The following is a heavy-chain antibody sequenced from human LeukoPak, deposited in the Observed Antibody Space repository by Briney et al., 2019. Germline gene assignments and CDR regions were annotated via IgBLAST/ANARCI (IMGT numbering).Heavy chain of an antibody. CDR2: IIPIFGTA. CDR1: GGTFSSYA. V-gene: IGHV1-69*13. Sequence: GASVKVSCKASGGTFSSYAISWVRQAPGQGLEWMGGIIPIFGTANYAQKFQGRVTITADESTSTAYMELSSLRSEDTAVYYCARIYSSSWFLNWFDPWGQGTLVTVSS. CDR3: ARIYSSSWFLNWFDP. D-gene: IGHD6-13*01. J-gene: IGHJ5*02.